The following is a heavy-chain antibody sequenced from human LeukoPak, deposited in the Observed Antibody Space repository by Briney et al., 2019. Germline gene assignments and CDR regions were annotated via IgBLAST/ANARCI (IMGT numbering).Heavy chain of an antibody. D-gene: IGHD1-26*01. J-gene: IGHJ4*02. CDR1: GFTVSSNY. Sequence: GGSLRLSCAASGFTVSSNYMSWVRQAPGKGLEWVSTISGSGGSTYYADSVKGRFTISRDNSKNTLYLQMNSLRAEDTAVYYCARDRLRATTGEGDYWGQGTLVTVSS. CDR2: ISGSGGST. CDR3: ARDRLRATTGEGDY. V-gene: IGHV3-23*01.